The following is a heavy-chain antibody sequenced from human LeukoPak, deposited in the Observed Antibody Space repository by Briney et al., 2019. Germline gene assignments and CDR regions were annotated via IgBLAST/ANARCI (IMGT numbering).Heavy chain of an antibody. CDR2: INHSGST. CDR3: AMSPHSDYYEIGPRGDP. CDR1: GGSFSGYY. V-gene: IGHV4-34*01. J-gene: IGHJ5*02. Sequence: SETLSLTCAVYGGSFSGYYWSWIRQPPGKGLEWIGEINHSGSTNYNPSLKSRVTISVDTSKNQFSLKLSSVTAADTAVYYCAMSPHSDYYEIGPRGDPWGQGTLVTVSS. D-gene: IGHD3-22*01.